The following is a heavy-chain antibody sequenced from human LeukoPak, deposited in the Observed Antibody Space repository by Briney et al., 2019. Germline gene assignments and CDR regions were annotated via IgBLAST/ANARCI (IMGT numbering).Heavy chain of an antibody. CDR3: ARYRHLYY. CDR1: GFTFSHYT. V-gene: IGHV3-21*01. J-gene: IGHJ4*02. Sequence: GGSLRLSCAASGFTFSHYTMIWVRQAPGKGLEWVSIIGRGGGGIHYADSVKGRFTISRDNTKSSLYLQMNSLRAEDTAMYYCARYRHLYYWGQGTLVTVSS. CDR2: IGRGGGGI. D-gene: IGHD3-16*01.